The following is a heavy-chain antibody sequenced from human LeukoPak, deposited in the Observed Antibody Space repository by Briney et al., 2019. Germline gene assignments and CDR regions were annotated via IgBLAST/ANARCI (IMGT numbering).Heavy chain of an antibody. CDR2: ITNSGNSK. CDR3: TRAHGRITRDAYLDY. V-gene: IGHV3-48*04. Sequence: QPGGSLRLSCAASEFTFSSYSMNWVRQAPGKGLEWVSYITNSGNSKSYADSVKGRFAISRDDSKNTLHLQMNSLRAEDTAMYYCTRAHGRITRDAYLDYWGQGTLVTVSS. CDR1: EFTFSSYS. J-gene: IGHJ4*02. D-gene: IGHD3-10*01.